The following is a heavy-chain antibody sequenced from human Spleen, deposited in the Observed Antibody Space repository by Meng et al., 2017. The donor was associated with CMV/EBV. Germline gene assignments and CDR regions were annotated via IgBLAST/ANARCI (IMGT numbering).Heavy chain of an antibody. V-gene: IGHV1-2*02. CDR2: INPNSDGT. CDR3: ARSAQLWLDHFDY. J-gene: IGHJ4*02. CDR1: GYTFIGYY. D-gene: IGHD5-18*01. Sequence: KASGYTFIGYYIHWVRQAPGQGLEWMGCINPNSDGTNYAQKFQGRVTMTRDTSISTAYMELSRLRFDDTAVYYCARSAQLWLDHFDYWGQGTLVTVSS.